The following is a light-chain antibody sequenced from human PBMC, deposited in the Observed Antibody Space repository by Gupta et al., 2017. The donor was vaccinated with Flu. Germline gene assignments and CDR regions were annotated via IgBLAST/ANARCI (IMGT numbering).Light chain of an antibody. CDR3: KQAQQTPRT. CDR1: QSLLHSNGYNY. Sequence: DIVMTQSPLFLPVTPEEPASISCRSSQSLLHSNGYNYLYWYLQKPGQSPQLLIYLGSNRASGVPERFSGSGSGTDFTLKISRVEAEDVGVYYCKQAQQTPRTFGHGTKVDIK. V-gene: IGKV2-28*01. CDR2: LGS. J-gene: IGKJ2*02.